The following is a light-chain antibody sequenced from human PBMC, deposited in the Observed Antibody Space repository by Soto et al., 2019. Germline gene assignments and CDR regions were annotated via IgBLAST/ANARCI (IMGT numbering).Light chain of an antibody. J-gene: IGLJ2*01. Sequence: QSVLTQPPSASGTPGQRVTISCSGSSSNIGSNTVNWYQLLPGTAPKLLIYSNNQRPSGVPDRFSGSKYGTSACLAISVLQSEDEADYYCAAWDDSLNGPVFGGGTKLTVL. CDR2: SNN. V-gene: IGLV1-44*01. CDR1: SSNIGSNT. CDR3: AAWDDSLNGPV.